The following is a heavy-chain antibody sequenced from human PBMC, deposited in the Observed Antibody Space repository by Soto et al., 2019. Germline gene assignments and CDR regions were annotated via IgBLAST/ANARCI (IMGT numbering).Heavy chain of an antibody. CDR2: INHSGST. V-gene: IGHV4-34*01. J-gene: IGHJ5*02. CDR3: AREDYYDSSGYSPLP. Sequence: SETLSLTCAVYGGSFSGYYWSWIRQPPGKGLEWIGEINHSGSTNYNPSLKSRVTISVDTSKNQFSLKLSSVTAADTAAYYCAREDYYDSSGYSPLPWGQGTLVTVSS. CDR1: GGSFSGYY. D-gene: IGHD3-22*01.